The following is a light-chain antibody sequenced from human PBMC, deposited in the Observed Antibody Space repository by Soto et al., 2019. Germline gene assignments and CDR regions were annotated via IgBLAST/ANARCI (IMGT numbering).Light chain of an antibody. CDR2: EVN. CDR3: SSYAGSTNFYV. Sequence: QSALTQPPSASGSPGQSVTISCTGTTSDGGGYNFVSWYQQHPGKAPKLIIFEVNKRPSGVPDRFSGSKSGNTASLTVSGLQAEDEADYHCSSYAGSTNFYVFGTGTKLTVL. CDR1: TSDGGGYNF. V-gene: IGLV2-8*01. J-gene: IGLJ1*01.